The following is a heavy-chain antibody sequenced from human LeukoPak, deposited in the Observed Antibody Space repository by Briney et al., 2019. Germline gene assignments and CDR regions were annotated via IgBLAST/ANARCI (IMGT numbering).Heavy chain of an antibody. J-gene: IGHJ6*03. D-gene: IGHD6-19*01. V-gene: IGHV3-43D*03. Sequence: GGSLRLFCAASGFTFDDYAMHWVRQAPGKGLEWVSLISWDGGSTYYADSVKGRFTISRDNSKNSLYLQMNSLRAEDTALYYCAKDQWLVLGQRPHYYYYYYMDVWGKGTTVTVSS. CDR1: GFTFDDYA. CDR2: ISWDGGST. CDR3: AKDQWLVLGQRPHYYYYYYMDV.